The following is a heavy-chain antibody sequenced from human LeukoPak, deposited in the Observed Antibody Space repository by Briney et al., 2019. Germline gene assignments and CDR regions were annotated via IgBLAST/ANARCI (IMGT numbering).Heavy chain of an antibody. J-gene: IGHJ4*02. D-gene: IGHD2-15*01. CDR1: GFTFSSYA. CDR3: AKPRYCSGGSCYSVFDY. Sequence: GGSLRLSCAAPGFTFSSYAMSWVRQAPGKGLEWVSAISGSGGSTYYADSVKGRFTISRDNSKNTLYLQMNSLRAEDTAVYYCAKPRYCSGGSCYSVFDYWGQGTLVTVSS. CDR2: ISGSGGST. V-gene: IGHV3-23*01.